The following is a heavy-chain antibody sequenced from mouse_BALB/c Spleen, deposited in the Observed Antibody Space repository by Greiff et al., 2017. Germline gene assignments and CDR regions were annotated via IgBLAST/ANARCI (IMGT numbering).Heavy chain of an antibody. Sequence: VQLQQSGPGLVQPSQSLSITCTVSGFSLTSYGVHWVRQSPGKGLEWLGVIWSGGSTDYNAAFISRLSISKDNSKSQVFFKMNSLQANDTAIYYCARNPSPYYYGSSYWYFDVWGAGTTVTVSS. V-gene: IGHV2-2*02. J-gene: IGHJ1*01. D-gene: IGHD1-1*01. CDR3: ARNPSPYYYGSSYWYFDV. CDR2: IWSGGST. CDR1: GFSLTSYG.